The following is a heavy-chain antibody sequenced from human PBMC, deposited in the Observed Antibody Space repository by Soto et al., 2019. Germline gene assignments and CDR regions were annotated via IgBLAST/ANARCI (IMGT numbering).Heavy chain of an antibody. CDR3: ARVGYYYDSSGYYYLDY. Sequence: GGSLRLSCAASGFTFSSYGMHWVRQAPGKGLEWVAVIWYDGSNKYYADSVKGRFTISRDNSKNTLYLQMNSLRAEDTAVYYCARVGYYYDSSGYYYLDYWGQGTLVTVSS. CDR2: IWYDGSNK. CDR1: GFTFSSYG. V-gene: IGHV3-33*01. J-gene: IGHJ4*02. D-gene: IGHD3-22*01.